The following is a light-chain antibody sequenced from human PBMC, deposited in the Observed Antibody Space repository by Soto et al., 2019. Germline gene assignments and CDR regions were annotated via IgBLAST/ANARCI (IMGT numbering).Light chain of an antibody. Sequence: QSALTQPPSASGFPGQSVTISCTGTSSDVGYYDYVSWYQQHPGKAPKLVIYEVTKRPSGVSSRFSGSKSGNTASLTISGLQPEDEADYFCSSYTSSSTYVFGTGTKLTVL. V-gene: IGLV2-14*01. CDR1: SSDVGYYDY. J-gene: IGLJ1*01. CDR2: EVT. CDR3: SSYTSSSTYV.